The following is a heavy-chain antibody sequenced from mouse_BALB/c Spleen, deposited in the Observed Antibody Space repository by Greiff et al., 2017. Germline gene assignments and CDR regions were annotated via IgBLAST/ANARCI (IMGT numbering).Heavy chain of an antibody. V-gene: IGHV5-6-3*01. J-gene: IGHJ2*01. CDR3: ARDDGYYQYYFDY. Sequence: EVQLVESGGGLVQPGGSLKLSCAASGFTFSSYGMSWVRQTPDKRLELVATINSNGGSTYYPDSVKGRFTISRDNAKNTLYLQMSSLKSEDTAMYYCARDDGYYQYYFDYWGQGTTLTVSS. D-gene: IGHD2-3*01. CDR1: GFTFSSYG. CDR2: INSNGGST.